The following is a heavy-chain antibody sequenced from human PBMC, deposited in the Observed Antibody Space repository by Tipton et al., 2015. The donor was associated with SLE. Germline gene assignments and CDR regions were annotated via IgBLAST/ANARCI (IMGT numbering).Heavy chain of an antibody. CDR3: AREARRYYFDY. CDR2: IYYVGSA. CDR1: GDSISGHY. Sequence: TLSLTCSVSGDSISGHYWSWIRQSPGKGLEWIAYIYYVGSAKYNPSLKSRVSMSVDTSKNQFSLKLSSVTAADTAVYYCAREARRYYFDYWGQGTLVTVSS. V-gene: IGHV4-59*11. J-gene: IGHJ4*02.